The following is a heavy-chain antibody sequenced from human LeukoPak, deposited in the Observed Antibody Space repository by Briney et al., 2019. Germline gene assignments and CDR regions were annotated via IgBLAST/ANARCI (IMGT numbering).Heavy chain of an antibody. J-gene: IGHJ3*02. CDR1: GGSISSTSYY. Sequence: SETLSLTCTVSGGSISSTSYYWGWIRQPPGKRLEWIGSIYYSGSTYYNPSLRSRVTISVDTSRNQFSLKLTSVTAADTGVYYCARDSLTIHAFDIWGQGTMVTVSS. CDR2: IYYSGST. D-gene: IGHD3-3*01. CDR3: ARDSLTIHAFDI. V-gene: IGHV4-39*02.